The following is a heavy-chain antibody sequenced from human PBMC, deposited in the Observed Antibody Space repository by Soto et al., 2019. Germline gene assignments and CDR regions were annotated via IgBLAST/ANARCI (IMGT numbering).Heavy chain of an antibody. CDR3: AREQQLALGYFDY. CDR1: GYTFTSYD. D-gene: IGHD6-6*01. J-gene: IGHJ4*02. CDR2: MNPNSGNT. Sequence: ASVKVSCKASGYTFTSYDINWVRQATGQGLEWMGWMNPNSGNTGYAQKFQGRVTMTRNTSISTAYMELSSLRSEDTAVYYCAREQQLALGYFDYWGQGTLVTVSS. V-gene: IGHV1-8*01.